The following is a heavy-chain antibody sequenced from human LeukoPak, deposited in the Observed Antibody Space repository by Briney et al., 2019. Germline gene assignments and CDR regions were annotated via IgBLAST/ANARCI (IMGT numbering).Heavy chain of an antibody. V-gene: IGHV4-59*01. D-gene: IGHD6-19*01. CDR1: RGSISSFY. CDR2: IYYSGST. J-gene: IGHJ5*02. Sequence: PSETLSLTCTVSRGSISSFYWSWIRQPPEKGLEWIGYIYYSGSTNYNPSLKSRVTISVDTSKNQFSLKLSSVTAEDTAVYYCARFSGWTNWFDPWGQGTLVTVTS. CDR3: ARFSGWTNWFDP.